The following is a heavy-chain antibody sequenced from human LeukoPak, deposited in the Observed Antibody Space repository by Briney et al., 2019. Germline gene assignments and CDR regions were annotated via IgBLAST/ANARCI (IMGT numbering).Heavy chain of an antibody. CDR3: ARVDSWYIAFDI. Sequence: SETLSLTCTVSGGSMSSYYWSWIRQPPGKGLEWIGYIYYSGSTNYNPSLKSRVTISVDTSKNQFSLKLSSVTAADTAVYYCARVDSWYIAFDIWGQGTMVTVSS. J-gene: IGHJ3*02. D-gene: IGHD6-13*01. CDR1: GGSMSSYY. V-gene: IGHV4-59*01. CDR2: IYYSGST.